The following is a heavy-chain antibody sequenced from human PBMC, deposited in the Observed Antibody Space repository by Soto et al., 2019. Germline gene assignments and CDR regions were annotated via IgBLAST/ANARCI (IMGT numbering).Heavy chain of an antibody. CDR1: GYTFTRYD. J-gene: IGHJ4*02. Sequence: ASVKVSCKASGYTFTRYDINWVRQATARELEWMGWMNPNSGNTGYAQKFQGRVTMTRNTSISTAYMELSSLRSEDTAVYYCARGSVTIFGVPDGSINYWGQGTLVTVCS. CDR2: MNPNSGNT. D-gene: IGHD3-3*01. V-gene: IGHV1-8*01. CDR3: ARGSVTIFGVPDGSINY.